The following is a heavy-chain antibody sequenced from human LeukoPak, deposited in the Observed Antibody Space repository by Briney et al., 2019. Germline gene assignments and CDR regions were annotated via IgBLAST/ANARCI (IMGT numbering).Heavy chain of an antibody. D-gene: IGHD2-2*01. CDR1: GYTFTSYG. Sequence: GASVKVSCKASGYTFTSYGISWVRQAPGQGLEWMGWISAYNGNTNYAQKLQGRVTMTTDTSTSTAYMELRSLRSDDTAVYYCARWAYQLPYSVIATGHGDYWGQGTLVTVSS. J-gene: IGHJ4*02. V-gene: IGHV1-18*01. CDR2: ISAYNGNT. CDR3: ARWAYQLPYSVIATGHGDY.